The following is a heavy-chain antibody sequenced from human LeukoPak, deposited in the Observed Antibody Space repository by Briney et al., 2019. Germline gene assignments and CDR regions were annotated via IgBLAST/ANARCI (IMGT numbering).Heavy chain of an antibody. CDR2: IKEDGSQK. D-gene: IGHD3-10*01. J-gene: IGHJ4*02. Sequence: PGGSLRLSCATTGITFSNYWMSWVRQAPGKGLEWVAKIKEDGSQKYYVDSVKGRFSISRDNAKNSLYLQMNSLRAEDTAVYYCARDGSGIGNYFDYWGQGTLVTVSS. CDR3: ARDGSGIGNYFDY. V-gene: IGHV3-7*01. CDR1: GITFSNYW.